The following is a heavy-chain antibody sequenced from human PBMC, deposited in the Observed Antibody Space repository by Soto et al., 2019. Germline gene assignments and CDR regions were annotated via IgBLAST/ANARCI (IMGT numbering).Heavy chain of an antibody. D-gene: IGHD3-10*01. J-gene: IGHJ6*02. V-gene: IGHV4-31*03. CDR2: IYYSGSS. CDR3: ARGTMLRGPGYYYAMDV. Sequence: SETLSLTCTVSGDSISRNGYFWTWVRQHPGKGLEWIGYIYYSGSSYYNPSLKSRVIISVDTSKNHFSLNLTAVTAADTAVYYCARGTMLRGPGYYYAMDVWGQGTTATVSS. CDR1: GDSISRNGYF.